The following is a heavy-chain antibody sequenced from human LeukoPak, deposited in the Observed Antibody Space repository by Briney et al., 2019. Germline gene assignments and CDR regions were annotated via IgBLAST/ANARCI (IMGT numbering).Heavy chain of an antibody. Sequence: PGGSLRLSCVASGFTFSGYSMNWVRQAPGKGLEWVPSISSGSTYIYYADSVQGRFTISRDNAKNSLYLQMNSLRAEDTAVYYCASPYCSGGSCYNAFDIWGQGTMVTVSS. J-gene: IGHJ3*02. CDR3: ASPYCSGGSCYNAFDI. V-gene: IGHV3-21*01. D-gene: IGHD2-15*01. CDR1: GFTFSGYS. CDR2: ISSGSTYI.